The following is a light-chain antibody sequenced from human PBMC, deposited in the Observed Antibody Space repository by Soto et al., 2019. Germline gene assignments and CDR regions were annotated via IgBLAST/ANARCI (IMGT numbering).Light chain of an antibody. CDR2: WAS. CDR3: QQYYSSPTWT. J-gene: IGKJ1*01. CDR1: QDIGNH. Sequence: DIQMTQSPSFLSASIGDRVTITCRASQDIGNHLNWFQQKPGQPPKLLIYWASTRESGVPDRFSGSGSGTDFTLTISNLQAEDVAVYYCQQYYSSPTWTFGQGTKVDIK. V-gene: IGKV4-1*01.